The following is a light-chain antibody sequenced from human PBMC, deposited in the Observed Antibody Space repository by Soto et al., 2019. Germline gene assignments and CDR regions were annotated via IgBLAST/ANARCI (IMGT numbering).Light chain of an antibody. J-gene: IGKJ5*01. CDR3: QHRLHRPIT. CDR2: DAS. Sequence: DIVLTQSPATLSLSPGDRVTLSCRASQTVGRFLSWYQHSPGQGPRLLVYDASNRATGVPARFSGSGSETDFTLTISSLEPEDFAVYYCQHRLHRPITFGQGTRLEIK. V-gene: IGKV3-11*01. CDR1: QTVGRF.